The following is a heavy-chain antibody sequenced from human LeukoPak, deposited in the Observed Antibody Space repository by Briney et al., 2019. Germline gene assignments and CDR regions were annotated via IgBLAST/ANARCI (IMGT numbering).Heavy chain of an antibody. V-gene: IGHV3-20*04. J-gene: IGHJ5*02. CDR1: GYTFDDYG. D-gene: IGHD4-17*01. Sequence: EGSLRLSCAASGYTFDDYGMSWVRQAPGKGLEWVSGINWNGGSTGYADSVKGRFTISRDNAKNSLYLQMNSLRAEDTALYYCARDVRYYGDYVESYSWFDPWGQGTLVTVSS. CDR3: ARDVRYYGDYVESYSWFDP. CDR2: INWNGGST.